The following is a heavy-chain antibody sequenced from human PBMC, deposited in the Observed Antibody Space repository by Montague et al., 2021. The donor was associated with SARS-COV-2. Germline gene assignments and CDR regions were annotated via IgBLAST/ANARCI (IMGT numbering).Heavy chain of an antibody. CDR3: ARVHIVVVTAMRYFDL. Sequence: TRSLTCTVSGGSISSGGYCWSWIRQHPGKGLEWTGYIYYSGSTYYXPSLKSRVTISVDTSKNQFSLKLSSVTAADTAVDYCARVHIVVVTAMRYFDLWGRGTLVTVSS. D-gene: IGHD2-21*02. J-gene: IGHJ2*01. CDR2: IYYSGST. V-gene: IGHV4-31*03. CDR1: GGSISSGGYC.